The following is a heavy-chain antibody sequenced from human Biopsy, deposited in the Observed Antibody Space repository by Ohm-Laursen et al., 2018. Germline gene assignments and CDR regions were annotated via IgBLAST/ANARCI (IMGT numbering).Heavy chain of an antibody. V-gene: IGHV4-59*01. CDR1: GDSISSYY. CDR2: VYYTGST. D-gene: IGHD3-22*01. CDR3: ARDRGYYSDRTVPGYFDL. Sequence: GTLSLTCTVSGDSISSYYWSWIRQPPGKGLQWIGYVYYTGSTDYNPSLQSRVTISVDTSKDHFPLRLRSVTPADTAIYYCARDRGYYSDRTVPGYFDLWGRGTLVTVSS. J-gene: IGHJ2*01.